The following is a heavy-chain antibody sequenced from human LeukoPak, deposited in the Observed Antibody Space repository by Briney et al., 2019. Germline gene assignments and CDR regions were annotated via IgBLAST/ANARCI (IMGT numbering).Heavy chain of an antibody. V-gene: IGHV1-69*01. D-gene: IGHD3-22*01. CDR3: ASAYYYDSSGYYYYFDY. CDR2: IIPIFGTA. CDR1: GGTFSSYA. J-gene: IGHJ4*02. Sequence: SVKVSCKASGGTFSSYAISWVRQAPGQGLEWMGGIIPIFGTANYAQKFQGRVTITADESTSTAYMELSSLRSEDTAVYYCASAYYYDSSGYYYYFDYWGQGTLVTVSS.